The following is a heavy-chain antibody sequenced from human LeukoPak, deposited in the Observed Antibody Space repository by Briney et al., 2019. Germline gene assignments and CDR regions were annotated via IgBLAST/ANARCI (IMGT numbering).Heavy chain of an antibody. V-gene: IGHV1-8*03. CDR1: GYTFTSYD. J-gene: IGHJ3*02. CDR2: MNPNSGNT. D-gene: IGHD6-6*01. Sequence: ASVKVSCKASGYTFTSYDINWVRQATGEGLEWMGWMNPNSGNTGYEQKFQGRVTITRNTSISTAYMELSSLRSEDTAVYCCASTSIAARADAFDIWGQGTMVTVSS. CDR3: ASTSIAARADAFDI.